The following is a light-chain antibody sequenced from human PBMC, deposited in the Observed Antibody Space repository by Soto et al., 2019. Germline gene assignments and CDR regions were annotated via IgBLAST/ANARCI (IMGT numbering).Light chain of an antibody. Sequence: QSALTQPPSTSGSPGQSVTISCTGTSSDVGGYNYVSCYQQHPGKAPKLMIYEVNKPPSGVPDRFSGSKSGNTASLTVSGLQAEDESDYYCSSYAGSKNLVFGGGTKLTVL. CDR3: SSYAGSKNLV. J-gene: IGLJ2*01. V-gene: IGLV2-8*01. CDR2: EVN. CDR1: SSDVGGYNY.